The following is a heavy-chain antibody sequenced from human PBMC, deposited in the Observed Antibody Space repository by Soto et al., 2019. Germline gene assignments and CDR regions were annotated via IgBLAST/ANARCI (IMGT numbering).Heavy chain of an antibody. CDR3: AGALGELSSNYFDY. Sequence: GASVKVSCKASGGTCISYAISWLRQSPGQGLEWMGGIIPIFGTANYAQKFQGRVTITSDESTSTAYMELSSLRSEDTAVYYCAGALGELSSNYFDYWGRGTLVTVSS. CDR1: GGTCISYA. V-gene: IGHV1-69*13. CDR2: IIPIFGTA. D-gene: IGHD3-16*02. J-gene: IGHJ4*02.